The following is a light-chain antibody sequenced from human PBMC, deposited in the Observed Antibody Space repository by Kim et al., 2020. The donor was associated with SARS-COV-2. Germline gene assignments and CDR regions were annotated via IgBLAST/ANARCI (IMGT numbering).Light chain of an antibody. CDR1: RGRIANNY. V-gene: IGLV6-57*03. J-gene: IGLJ3*02. CDR2: EDD. CDR3: QSSDATNGV. Sequence: GKRGTLSGTRSRGRIANNYVQWYQQRPGSAPTTVIYEDDRRPSGVPDRFSGSIDRSSNSASLTISGLKTEDEAVYYCQSSDATNGVFGGGTQLTVL.